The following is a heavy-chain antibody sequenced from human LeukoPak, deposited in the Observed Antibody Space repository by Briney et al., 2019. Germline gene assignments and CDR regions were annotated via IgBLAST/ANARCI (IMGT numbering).Heavy chain of an antibody. D-gene: IGHD3-9*01. CDR1: GYTFTGYY. V-gene: IGHV1-2*02. CDR2: INPNSGGT. Sequence: GASVKVSCKASGYTFTGYYMHWVRQAPGQGLEWMGWINPNSGGTNYAQKFQGRVTMTRDTSISTAYMEPSRLRSDDTAVYYCARGAYYDILTGYLESSWFDPWGQGTLVTVSS. CDR3: ARGAYYDILTGYLESSWFDP. J-gene: IGHJ5*02.